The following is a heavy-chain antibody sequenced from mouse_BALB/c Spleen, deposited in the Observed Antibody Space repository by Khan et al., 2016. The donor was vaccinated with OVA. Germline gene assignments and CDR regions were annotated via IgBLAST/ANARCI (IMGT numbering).Heavy chain of an antibody. D-gene: IGHD3-3*01. CDR3: VRGGRRAMDY. CDR1: GYTFTNYG. V-gene: IGHV9-3-1*01. Sequence: QIQLVQSGPELKKSGETVKISCKASGYTFTNYGMNWVKQAPGKGLKWMGWINSNTGEATYADDFKGRFAFSLETSASTAYLQSKNLKNEDTATYFCVRGGRRAMDYWGHGTSVTVSS. CDR2: INSNTGEA. J-gene: IGHJ4*01.